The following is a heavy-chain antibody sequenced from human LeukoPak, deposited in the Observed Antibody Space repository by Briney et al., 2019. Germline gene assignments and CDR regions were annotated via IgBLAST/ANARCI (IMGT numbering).Heavy chain of an antibody. CDR3: ARDGPTFFDY. V-gene: IGHV3-30*04. Sequence: GGSLRLSCAASGFTFSSYAMHWVRQAPGKGLEWVAVISYDGSNKYYADSVKGRFTISRDNSKNTLYLQMNSLRAEDTAVYYCARDGPTFFDYWGQGTLVTVSS. J-gene: IGHJ4*02. CDR2: ISYDGSNK. CDR1: GFTFSSYA.